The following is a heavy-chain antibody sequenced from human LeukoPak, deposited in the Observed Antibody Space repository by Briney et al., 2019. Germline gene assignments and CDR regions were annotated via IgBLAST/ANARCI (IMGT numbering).Heavy chain of an antibody. J-gene: IGHJ4*02. Sequence: SETLSLTCTVSGGSMSPYHWGWIRQPPGKGLEWIAYIYYSGTTNYNPSLMSRVTISVDTSKNQFSLKLNSVTAADTAVYYCAVLPGKSGTASYWGQGTLVTVSS. V-gene: IGHV4-59*01. D-gene: IGHD2-21*02. CDR3: AVLPGKSGTASY. CDR2: IYYSGTT. CDR1: GGSMSPYH.